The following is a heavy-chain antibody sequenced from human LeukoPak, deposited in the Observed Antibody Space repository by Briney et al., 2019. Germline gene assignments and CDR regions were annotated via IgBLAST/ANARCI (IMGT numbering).Heavy chain of an antibody. V-gene: IGHV1-2*02. CDR1: GYTFTGYY. D-gene: IGHD3-22*01. Sequence: ASVKVSCKASGYTFTGYYMHWVRQAPGQGLEWMGWINPNSGGTNYAQKFQGRVTMTRDTSISTAYMELSRLRSDDTAVYYYAREETYYYDSSGYYQGLGGFDYWGQGTLVTVSS. CDR3: AREETYYYDSSGYYQGLGGFDY. CDR2: INPNSGGT. J-gene: IGHJ4*02.